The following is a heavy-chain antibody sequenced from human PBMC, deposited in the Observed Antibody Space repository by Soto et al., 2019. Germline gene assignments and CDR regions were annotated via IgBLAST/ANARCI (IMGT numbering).Heavy chain of an antibody. D-gene: IGHD2-21*02. V-gene: IGHV4-4*02. CDR1: GGSVSSSNW. CDR3: ARVAAVVVSADDAFAI. CDR2: IYHSGSA. J-gene: IGHJ3*02. Sequence: QVQLQESGPGLVKPSGTLSLTCAVSGGSVSSSNWWSWVRQSPGKGLEWMGEIYHSGSAHYNPSLKRRATISIDKSKNQFALRLPSVPAADTAVYYCARVAAVVVSADDAFAIWGPGTRVIVSS.